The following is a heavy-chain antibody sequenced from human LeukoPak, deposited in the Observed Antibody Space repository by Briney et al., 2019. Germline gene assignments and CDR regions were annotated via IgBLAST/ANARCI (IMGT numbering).Heavy chain of an antibody. CDR1: GYTFTSYG. CDR3: ARNRQYYYDSSGYYSGNY. V-gene: IGHV1-18*01. CDR2: ISAYNGNT. J-gene: IGHJ4*02. D-gene: IGHD3-22*01. Sequence: ASVNVSCKASGYTFTSYGISRVRQAPGQGLEWMGWISAYNGNTNYAQKLQGRVTMTTDTSTSTAYMELRSLRSDDTAVYYCARNRQYYYDSSGYYSGNYWGQGTLVTVSS.